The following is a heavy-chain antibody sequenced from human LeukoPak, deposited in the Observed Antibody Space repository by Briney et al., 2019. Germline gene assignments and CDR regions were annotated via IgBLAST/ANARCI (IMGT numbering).Heavy chain of an antibody. D-gene: IGHD6-13*01. CDR2: ISYDGSNK. V-gene: IGHV3-30-3*01. CDR1: GFTFSSYA. Sequence: GGSLRLSCVASGFTFSSYAMHWVRQAPGKGLEWVAVISYDGSNKFYADSVKGRLTISRDNSKNTLYLQMNSLRAEDTAVYYCARDVEGQQLVPEFDYWGQGTLVTVSS. CDR3: ARDVEGQQLVPEFDY. J-gene: IGHJ4*02.